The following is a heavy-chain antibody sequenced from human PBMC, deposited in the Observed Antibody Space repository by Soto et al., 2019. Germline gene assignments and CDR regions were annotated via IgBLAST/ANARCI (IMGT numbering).Heavy chain of an antibody. CDR2: ISAYNGNT. CDR1: GYTFTSYG. CDR3: ARDQAIAVAGRKNWFDP. V-gene: IGHV1-18*01. J-gene: IGHJ5*02. Sequence: GASVKVSCKASGYTFTSYGISWVRQAPGQGLEWMGWISAYNGNTNYAQKLQGRVTMTTDTSTSTAYMELRSLRSDDTAVYYCARDQAIAVAGRKNWFDPWGQGTLVTVSS. D-gene: IGHD6-19*01.